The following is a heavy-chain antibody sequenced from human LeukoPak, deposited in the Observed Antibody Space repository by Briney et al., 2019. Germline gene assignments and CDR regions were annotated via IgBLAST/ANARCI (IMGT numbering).Heavy chain of an antibody. D-gene: IGHD3-3*01. Sequence: GGSLRPSCAASGFTFSGSAMHWVRKASGKGLEWVGRISSKANSYATAYASSVKGRFTISRDDSKNTAYLQMDSLKTGDTAVYYCTSHENDAWSGYYHDYWGQGTLVTVSS. J-gene: IGHJ4*02. CDR2: ISSKANSYAT. CDR3: TSHENDAWSGYYHDY. CDR1: GFTFSGSA. V-gene: IGHV3-73*01.